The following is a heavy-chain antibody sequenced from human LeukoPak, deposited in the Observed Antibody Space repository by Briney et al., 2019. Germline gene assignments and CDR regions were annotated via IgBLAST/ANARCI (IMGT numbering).Heavy chain of an antibody. CDR2: IKQDGSEK. J-gene: IGHJ6*02. CDR1: GFTFSSYW. V-gene: IGHV3-7*01. Sequence: GGSLRLSCAASGFTFSSYWMTWVRQAPGKGLEWVANIKQDGSEKYYVDSVKGRFTISRDNAKNSLYLQMNSLRAEDTAVYYCARDLRPYCSGDSCTWGYGMDVWGQGTTVTVSS. D-gene: IGHD2-15*01. CDR3: ARDLRPYCSGDSCTWGYGMDV.